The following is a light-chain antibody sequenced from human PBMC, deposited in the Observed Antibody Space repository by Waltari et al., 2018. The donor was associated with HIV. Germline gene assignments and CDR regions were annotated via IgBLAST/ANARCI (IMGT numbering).Light chain of an antibody. CDR3: QSYDSRSSGFLV. CDR1: SSNIGANYD. J-gene: IGLJ3*02. CDR2: VTC. Sequence: QSVLTQPPSVSGAPGQTVTISCTGSSSNIGANYDVHWYQQLPGRAPKVLVYVTCYRPPGVPHRFFGSKSGTSASLAITVLQAGDGGYYYCQSYDSRSSGFLVFGGGTKVTVL. V-gene: IGLV1-40*01.